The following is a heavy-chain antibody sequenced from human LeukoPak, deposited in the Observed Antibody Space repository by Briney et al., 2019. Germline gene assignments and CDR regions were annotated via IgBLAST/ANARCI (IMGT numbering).Heavy chain of an antibody. J-gene: IGHJ5*02. Sequence: SVKVSCKASGGTFSSYAISWVRQVPGQGLEWMGGIIPIFGTANYAQKFQGRVTITADKSTSTAYMELSSLRSEDTAVYYCARGDITMVRGVIIPSRFDPWGQGTLVTVSS. CDR2: IIPIFGTA. CDR3: ARGDITMVRGVIIPSRFDP. CDR1: GGTFSSYA. D-gene: IGHD3-10*01. V-gene: IGHV1-69*06.